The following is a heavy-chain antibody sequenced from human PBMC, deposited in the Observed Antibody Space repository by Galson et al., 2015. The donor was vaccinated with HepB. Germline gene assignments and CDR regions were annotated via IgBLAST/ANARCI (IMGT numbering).Heavy chain of an antibody. V-gene: IGHV1-18*01. J-gene: IGHJ5*02. CDR1: GYTFTSYG. Sequence: SVKVSCKASGYTFTSYGISWVRQAPGQGLEWMGWISAYNGNTNYAQKLQGRVTMTTDTSTSTAYMELRSLRSDDTAVYYCARDLVVVAATSHNWFDPWGQGTLVTVSS. D-gene: IGHD2-15*01. CDR3: ARDLVVVAATSHNWFDP. CDR2: ISAYNGNT.